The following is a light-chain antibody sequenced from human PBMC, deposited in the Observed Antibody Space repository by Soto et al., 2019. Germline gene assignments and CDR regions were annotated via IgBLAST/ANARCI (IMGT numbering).Light chain of an antibody. CDR1: QSVSSN. V-gene: IGKV3-15*01. Sequence: EIVMTQSPTILSVSPGERATLSCRASQSVSSNLAWYQQKPGQAPRLLIYGASTRATGIPARFSGSGSGTEFTLTISSLQSEDFAVYYCQQYNNWPTWTFGQGTKVDI. J-gene: IGKJ1*01. CDR2: GAS. CDR3: QQYNNWPTWT.